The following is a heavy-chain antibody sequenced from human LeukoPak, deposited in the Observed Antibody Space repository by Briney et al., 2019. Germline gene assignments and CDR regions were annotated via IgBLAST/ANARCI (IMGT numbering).Heavy chain of an antibody. Sequence: GGSLRLSCAASGFTFSDYYMSWIRQAPGKGLEWVSYISSSGSTIYYADSVKGRFTISRDNAKNSLYLQMNSLRVEDTAVYYCASRYCSSTSCYLYWGQGTLVTVSS. V-gene: IGHV3-11*01. CDR1: GFTFSDYY. J-gene: IGHJ4*02. D-gene: IGHD2-2*01. CDR3: ASRYCSSTSCYLY. CDR2: ISSSGSTI.